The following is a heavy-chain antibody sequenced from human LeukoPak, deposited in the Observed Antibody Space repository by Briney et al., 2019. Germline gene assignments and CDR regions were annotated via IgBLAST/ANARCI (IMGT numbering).Heavy chain of an antibody. CDR2: IYNSVRT. CDR1: GGSVSSGSYY. J-gene: IGHJ6*02. CDR3: VRDLVATIDHYYYGMDV. Sequence: SETLSLTCIVSGGSVSSGSYYWSWIRQPPGKGLEWIGYIYNSVRTNYNPSLKSRVTISVNTSKNQLSLKLSSVTAADTAVYFCVRDLVATIDHYYYGMDVWGQGTTVTVSS. D-gene: IGHD5-12*01. V-gene: IGHV4-61*01.